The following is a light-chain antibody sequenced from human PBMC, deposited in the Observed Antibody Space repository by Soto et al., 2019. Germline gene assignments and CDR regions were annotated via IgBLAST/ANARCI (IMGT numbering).Light chain of an antibody. J-gene: IGKJ5*01. Sequence: DIQMTQSPGTRSSSVGGRVTITCRASQSISSWLAWYQQKPGKAPKFLIYEASSLESGVPSRFSGSGSGTEFTLTISGLQPDDFASYYCQQYNSYPITFGQGTRLEIK. V-gene: IGKV1-5*01. CDR2: EAS. CDR1: QSISSW. CDR3: QQYNSYPIT.